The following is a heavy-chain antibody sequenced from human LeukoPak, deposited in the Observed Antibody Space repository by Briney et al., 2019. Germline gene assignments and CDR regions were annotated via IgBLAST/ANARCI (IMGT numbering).Heavy chain of an antibody. CDR1: GYTFTNYY. CDR3: ARQQLVGRGTPQGTDAFDI. J-gene: IGHJ3*02. CDR2: TDPIGGST. D-gene: IGHD6-13*01. Sequence: GASVKVSCKASGYTFTNYYIHWVRQAPGQGLEWMGITDPIGGSTNYAQKFQGRVTMTRDTSTSTVYMELSSLRSEDSAVYYCARQQLVGRGTPQGTDAFDIWGQGTMVTVSS. V-gene: IGHV1-46*01.